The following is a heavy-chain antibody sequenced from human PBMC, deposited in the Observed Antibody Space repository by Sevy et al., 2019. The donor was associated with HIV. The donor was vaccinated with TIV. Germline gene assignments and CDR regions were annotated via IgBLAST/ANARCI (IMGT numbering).Heavy chain of an antibody. V-gene: IGHV3-23*01. CDR3: AKGGGGHYDPDEIGYYFYYYNMDV. CDR2: ISGSGTRT. J-gene: IGHJ6*03. Sequence: GGSLRLSCAVSGFSFDSYGMTWVRQAPGKGLEWVSGISGSGTRTYYADSVKGRFIISRDNSKNTLYLQMNSLRSEEKDIIYCAKGGGGHYDPDEIGYYFYYYNMDVWGKGTTVTVSS. CDR1: GFSFDSYG. D-gene: IGHD3-22*01.